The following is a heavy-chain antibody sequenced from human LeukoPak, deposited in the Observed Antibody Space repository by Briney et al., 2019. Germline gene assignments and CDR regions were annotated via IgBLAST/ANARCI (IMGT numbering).Heavy chain of an antibody. J-gene: IGHJ4*02. Sequence: GGSLRLSCAASGFTFSSYSMNWVRQAPGKGLEWVSSISSSSSYIYYADSVKGRFTISRDNAKNSLYLQMNSLRAEERDVYDCARGREILGYWGQGTLVTVSS. V-gene: IGHV3-21*04. CDR3: ARGREILGY. D-gene: IGHD5-24*01. CDR2: ISSSSSYI. CDR1: GFTFSSYS.